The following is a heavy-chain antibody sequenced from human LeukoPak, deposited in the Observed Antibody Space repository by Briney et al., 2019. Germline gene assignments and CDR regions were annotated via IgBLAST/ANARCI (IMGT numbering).Heavy chain of an antibody. J-gene: IGHJ4*02. V-gene: IGHV1-18*04. D-gene: IGHD3-9*01. CDR3: ARETYYDILTGYPGFDY. CDR1: GYTFTSYG. CDR2: ISAYNGNT. Sequence: ASVKVSFKASGYTFTSYGISWVRQAPGQGREWMGWISAYNGNTNYAQKLQGRVTMTTDTSTSTAYMELRSLRSDDTAVYYCARETYYDILTGYPGFDYWGQGTLVTVSS.